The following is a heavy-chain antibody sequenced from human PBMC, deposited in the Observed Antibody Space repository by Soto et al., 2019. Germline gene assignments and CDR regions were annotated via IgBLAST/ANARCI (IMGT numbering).Heavy chain of an antibody. D-gene: IGHD3-22*01. CDR2: INAGNGNT. V-gene: IGHV1-3*01. CDR3: ARDMLYYYDSSGYFQDAFDI. CDR1: GYTFTSYA. Sequence: ASVKVSCKASGYTFTSYAMHWVRQAPGQRLEWMGWINAGNGNTKYSQKFQGRVTITRDTSASTAYMELSSLRSEDTAVYYCARDMLYYYDSSGYFQDAFDIWGQGTMVTVSS. J-gene: IGHJ3*02.